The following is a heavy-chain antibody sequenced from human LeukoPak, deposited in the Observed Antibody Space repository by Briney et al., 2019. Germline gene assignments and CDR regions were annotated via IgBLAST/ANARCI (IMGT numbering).Heavy chain of an antibody. D-gene: IGHD3-22*01. CDR1: GFTFSSYA. CDR3: ARGDSSGYYYFDY. CDR2: ISYDGSNK. J-gene: IGHJ4*02. Sequence: GGSLRLSCAASGFTFSSYAMHWVRQAPGKGLEWVAVISYDGSNKYYADSVKGRFTISRDNSKNTLYLQMNSLRAEDTAVYYCARGDSSGYYYFDYWGQGTLVTVSS. V-gene: IGHV3-30-3*01.